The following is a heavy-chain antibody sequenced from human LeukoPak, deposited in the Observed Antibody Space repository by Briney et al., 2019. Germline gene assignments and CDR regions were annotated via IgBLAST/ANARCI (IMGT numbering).Heavy chain of an antibody. Sequence: SETLSLTCAVYGGSFSGYYWSWIRQPPGKGLEWIGEINHSGSTNYNPSLKSRVTISVDTSKNQFSLKLSSVTAADTAVYYCARDPRDGYNEHPLWGQGTLVTVSS. CDR2: INHSGST. J-gene: IGHJ4*02. CDR3: ARDPRDGYNEHPL. CDR1: GGSFSGYY. V-gene: IGHV4-34*01. D-gene: IGHD5-24*01.